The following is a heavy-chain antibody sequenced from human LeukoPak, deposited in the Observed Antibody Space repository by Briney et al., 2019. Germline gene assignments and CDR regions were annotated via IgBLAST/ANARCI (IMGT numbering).Heavy chain of an antibody. CDR2: MSTSGNS. J-gene: IGHJ5*02. D-gene: IGHD3-10*01. CDR3: ARESGFMRWFDP. V-gene: IGHV4-4*07. CDR1: GGSISGYY. Sequence: PSETLSLTCTVSGGSISGYYWSWIRQPAGKGLEWIGRMSTSGNSNYIPSLVSRVTMSVDTSKNQFSLNLSSVTAADTAVYYCARESGFMRWFDPWGQGTLVTVSS.